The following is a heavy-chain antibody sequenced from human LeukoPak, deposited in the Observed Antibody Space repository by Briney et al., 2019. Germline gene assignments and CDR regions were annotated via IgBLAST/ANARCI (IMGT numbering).Heavy chain of an antibody. J-gene: IGHJ4*02. V-gene: IGHV3-30-3*01. CDR1: GFTFSSYA. D-gene: IGHD3-22*01. Sequence: GGSLRLSCAASGFTFSSYAMHWARQAPGKGLEWVAVISYDGSNKYYADSVKGRFTISRDNSKNTLYLQMNSLRAEDTAVYYCGGHYDSSGYYDFDYWGQGTLVTVSS. CDR3: GGHYDSSGYYDFDY. CDR2: ISYDGSNK.